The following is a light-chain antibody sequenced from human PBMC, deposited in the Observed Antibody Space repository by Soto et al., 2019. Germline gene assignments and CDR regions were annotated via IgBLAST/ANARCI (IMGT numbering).Light chain of an antibody. CDR3: QQSYSTPMYT. V-gene: IGKV1-39*01. CDR1: QSISSY. CDR2: AAS. J-gene: IGKJ2*01. Sequence: DIQMTHSPSSLSASVGDRVTITCRSSQSISSYLNWYQQKPGKAPKLLIYAASSLQSGVPSRFSGSGSGTDFTLTISSLQPEDFATYYCQQSYSTPMYTFGQGTKVDIK.